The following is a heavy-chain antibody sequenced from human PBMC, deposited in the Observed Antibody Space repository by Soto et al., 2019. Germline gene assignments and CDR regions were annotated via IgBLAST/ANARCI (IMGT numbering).Heavy chain of an antibody. V-gene: IGHV4-30-4*01. CDR2: IYYSGST. CDR1: GGAISSGDDY. D-gene: IGHD3-3*01. CDR3: ARERSSYYDF. J-gene: IGHJ6*02. Sequence: HSETLSLTCTVSGGAISSGDDYWGWIRQPPGKGLEWIGYIYYSGSTYYNPSLKSRVTISVDTSKDQFSLKLSSVTAADTAVYYCARERSSYYDFWSQGTTVTVSS.